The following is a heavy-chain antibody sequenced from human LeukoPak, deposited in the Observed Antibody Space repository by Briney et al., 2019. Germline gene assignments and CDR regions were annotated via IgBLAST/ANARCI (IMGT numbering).Heavy chain of an antibody. D-gene: IGHD5-18*01. CDR3: AVDTAMVDY. V-gene: IGHV3-48*01. Sequence: GGSLRLSCAASGFTFSSYNMNWVRQAPGKGLEWVSYISDSSTTIYYADSVKGRFTISRDNAKNSLYLQMNSLRAEDTAVYYCAVDTAMVDYWGQGTLVTVSS. J-gene: IGHJ4*02. CDR2: ISDSSTTI. CDR1: GFTFSSYN.